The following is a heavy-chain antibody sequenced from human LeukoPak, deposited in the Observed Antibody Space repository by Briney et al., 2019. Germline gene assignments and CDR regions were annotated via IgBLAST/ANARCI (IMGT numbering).Heavy chain of an antibody. CDR1: EFVFGDFY. J-gene: IGHJ4*02. CDR3: ARETTITDY. CDR2: ISSGGDTI. D-gene: IGHD5-24*01. V-gene: IGHV3-11*01. Sequence: GGSLRLSCAASEFVFGDFYMSWVRQAPGKGLEWISYISSGGDTIYYADSVKGRFTISRDNAKNSLYLQMNSLRAEDTAVYYCARETTITDYWGQGTLVTVSS.